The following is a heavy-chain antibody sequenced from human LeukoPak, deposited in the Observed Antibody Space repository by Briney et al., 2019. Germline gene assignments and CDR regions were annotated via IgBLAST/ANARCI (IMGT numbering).Heavy chain of an antibody. V-gene: IGHV3-30*04. CDR3: ARDWFHAIDY. CDR2: IPYDGSNK. Sequence: GGSLRLSCAASGFTFSTYAMHWVRQAPGKGLEWVAVIPYDGSNKYYADSVKGRFTISRDNAKNTLYLQMNSLRDEDTAVYYCARDWFHAIDYWGQGTLVTVSS. D-gene: IGHD2/OR15-2a*01. J-gene: IGHJ4*02. CDR1: GFTFSTYA.